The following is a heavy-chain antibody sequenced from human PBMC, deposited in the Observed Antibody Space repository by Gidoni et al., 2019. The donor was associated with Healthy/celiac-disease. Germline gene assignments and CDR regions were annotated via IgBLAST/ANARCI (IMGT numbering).Heavy chain of an antibody. CDR2: INHSGST. Sequence: QVQLQQWGAGLLKPSETLSLTCAVYGGSFSGYYWSWIRQPPGKGLEWIGEINHSGSTNYNPSLKSRVTISVDTSKNQFSLKLSSVTAADTAVYYCARGVQLLYKLLGWFDPWGQGTLVTVSS. V-gene: IGHV4-34*01. D-gene: IGHD2-2*02. J-gene: IGHJ5*02. CDR1: GGSFSGYY. CDR3: ARGVQLLYKLLGWFDP.